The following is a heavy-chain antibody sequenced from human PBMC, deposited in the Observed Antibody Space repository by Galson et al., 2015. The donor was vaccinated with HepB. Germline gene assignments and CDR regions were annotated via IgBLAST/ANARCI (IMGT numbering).Heavy chain of an antibody. D-gene: IGHD6-19*01. V-gene: IGHV3-73*01. CDR2: IRSKANSYAT. Sequence: SLRLSCAASGFTFSGSAMHWVRQASGKGLEWVGRIRSKANSYATAYAASVKGRFTISRDDSKNTAYLQMNSLKTEDTAVYYCTRLAVAGTEPLVWGQGTLVTVSS. CDR1: GFTFSGSA. J-gene: IGHJ4*02. CDR3: TRLAVAGTEPLV.